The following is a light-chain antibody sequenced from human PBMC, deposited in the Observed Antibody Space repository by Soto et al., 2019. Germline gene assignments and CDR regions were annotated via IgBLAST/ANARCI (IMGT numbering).Light chain of an antibody. J-gene: IGLJ2*01. CDR3: SSYTSSVSRYV. Sequence: QSVLTQPASVSGSLGQSITIPCTGTSSDIGGYNYVSWYLQHPGKVPKLLIYDVSNRPSGVSNRFSGSKSGNTASLTISGLQAEDEADYYCSSYTSSVSRYVFGGGTQLTVL. V-gene: IGLV2-14*01. CDR1: SSDIGGYNY. CDR2: DVS.